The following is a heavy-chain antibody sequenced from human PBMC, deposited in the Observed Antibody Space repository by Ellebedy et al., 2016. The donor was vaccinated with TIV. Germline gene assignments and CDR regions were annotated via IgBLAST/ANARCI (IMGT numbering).Heavy chain of an antibody. D-gene: IGHD3-10*01. CDR1: GGSFSGYY. CDR3: AGSMVRGNTRPLVGDY. CDR2: INHSGST. V-gene: IGHV4-34*01. J-gene: IGHJ4*02. Sequence: MPSETLSLTFAVHGGSFSGYYWSWIRKPQGKGLEWIGEINHSGSTNYNPSLKSRVTVAVDTSKNQFSLKLSSVTAADTAVYYCAGSMVRGNTRPLVGDYWGQGTLVTVSS.